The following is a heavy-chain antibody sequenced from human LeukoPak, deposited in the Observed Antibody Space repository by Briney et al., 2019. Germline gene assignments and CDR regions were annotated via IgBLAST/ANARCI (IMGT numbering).Heavy chain of an antibody. CDR2: IYTSGST. V-gene: IGHV4-4*07. J-gene: IGHJ3*02. D-gene: IGHD3-22*01. CDR1: GDSISSYY. CDR3: AREVYYHRSGYLKAFGI. Sequence: SETLSLTCTVSGDSISSYYWSWIRQPAGKGLEWIGRIYTSGSTNYNPSLKSRVTMSVDTSKNQFSLKLSSVTAADTAVYYCAREVYYHRSGYLKAFGIWGQGTMVTVSS.